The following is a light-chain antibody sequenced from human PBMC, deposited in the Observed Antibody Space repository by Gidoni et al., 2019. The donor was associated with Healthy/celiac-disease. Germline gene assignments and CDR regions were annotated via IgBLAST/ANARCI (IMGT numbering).Light chain of an antibody. J-gene: IGLJ2*01. CDR2: QDS. V-gene: IGLV3-1*01. Sequence: SYELTQPPSVSVSPGQTASITSSGAKLGDKYACWYQQKPGQSPVLVIYQDSTRPSGIPERFSGSNSGNTATLTISGTQAMDEADYYCQAWDSSTFLVFGGGTKLTVL. CDR3: QAWDSSTFLV. CDR1: KLGDKY.